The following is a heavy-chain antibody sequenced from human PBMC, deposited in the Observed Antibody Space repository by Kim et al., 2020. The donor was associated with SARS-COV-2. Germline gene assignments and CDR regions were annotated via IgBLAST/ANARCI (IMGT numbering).Heavy chain of an antibody. CDR2: ITKNVDST. J-gene: IGHJ5*02. Sequence: GGSLRLSCEASGFTFDNHAMHWVRQPPGKPLEWVALITKNVDSTVLADSVKGRFIISRDNSKNSLYLQMNSLGTEDTALYYCVKGAQWLLQSPWGQGTLVIVSS. V-gene: IGHV3-43*02. D-gene: IGHD6-19*01. CDR3: VKGAQWLLQSP. CDR1: GFTFDNHA.